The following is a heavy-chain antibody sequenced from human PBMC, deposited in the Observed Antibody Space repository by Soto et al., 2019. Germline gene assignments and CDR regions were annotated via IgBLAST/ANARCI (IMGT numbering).Heavy chain of an antibody. CDR3: VKAAFSGLSSAEFNGDY. CDR1: GFIFDDYA. J-gene: IGHJ4*02. D-gene: IGHD3-3*02. CDR2: ISWNSGRV. Sequence: EMQLAESGGGLVQPGRSLRLSCAASGFIFDDYAMHWVRQSPGKGLEWVSGISWNSGRVGYAASVKGRFTISRDNAKNSLFLQMNSLRGEDTAFYHCVKAAFSGLSSAEFNGDYWGQGTLVTVSS. V-gene: IGHV3-9*01.